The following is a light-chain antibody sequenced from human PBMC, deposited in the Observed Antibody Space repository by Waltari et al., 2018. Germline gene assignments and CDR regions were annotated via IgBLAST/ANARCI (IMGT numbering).Light chain of an antibody. J-gene: IGKJ4*01. V-gene: IGKV2-28*01. Sequence: DIVMPQSPLSLTVTPGEPASISCRSSQSLLHSNGYNYLDWYLQKPGQSPQLLIYWASNRASGVPDRFSGSGSGTDFTLKISRLEAEDVGVYYCMQALQTPVTFGGGTKVEIK. CDR3: MQALQTPVT. CDR1: QSLLHSNGYNY. CDR2: WAS.